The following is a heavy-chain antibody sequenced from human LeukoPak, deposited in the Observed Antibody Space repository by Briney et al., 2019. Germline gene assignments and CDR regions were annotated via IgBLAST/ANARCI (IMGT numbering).Heavy chain of an antibody. CDR2: INHSGST. CDR3: ARGNSGSYYGPGKYFDY. Sequence: PSETLSLTCAVYGGSFSGYYWSWIRQPPGKGLEWIGEINHSGSTNYNPSLKSRVTISVDTSKNQFSLKLSSVTAAGTAVYYCARGNSGSYYGPGKYFDYWGQGTLVTVSS. CDR1: GGSFSGYY. V-gene: IGHV4-34*01. D-gene: IGHD1-26*01. J-gene: IGHJ4*02.